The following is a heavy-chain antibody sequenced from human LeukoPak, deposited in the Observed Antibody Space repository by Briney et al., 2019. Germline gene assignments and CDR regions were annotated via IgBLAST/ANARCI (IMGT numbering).Heavy chain of an antibody. CDR1: GFTFNSYW. D-gene: IGHD3-22*01. J-gene: IGHJ4*02. CDR2: ISSDESRT. Sequence: GGSLRLSCAASGFTFNSYWMHWVRQAPGRGLVWVSRISSDESRTSYADSVKGRFTISRDNTKNTLYLQMNSLRAEDTAVYYRAKVDSSGYYSKNFHYWGQGSLVTVSS. V-gene: IGHV3-74*01. CDR3: AKVDSSGYYSKNFHY.